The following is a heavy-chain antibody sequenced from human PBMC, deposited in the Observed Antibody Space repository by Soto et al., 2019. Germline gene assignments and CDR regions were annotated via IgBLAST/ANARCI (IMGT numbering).Heavy chain of an antibody. V-gene: IGHV5-10-1*01. CDR1: GYSFLTYL. CDR2: IDPIDSYT. CDR3: ARQDYDLLPGYYKKEDYYYYCMYV. D-gene: IGHD3-9*01. J-gene: IGHJ6*02. Sequence: EVQLVQSGAEVKKPGESLRISCQGSGYSFLTYLISWVRQMPGNGLEWMGRIDPIDSYTDYRPSFQGDVTISSDKSISTAYLQCSRLNGSDSAMYYCARQDYDLLPGYYKKEDYYYYCMYVWCQGTTVTVSS.